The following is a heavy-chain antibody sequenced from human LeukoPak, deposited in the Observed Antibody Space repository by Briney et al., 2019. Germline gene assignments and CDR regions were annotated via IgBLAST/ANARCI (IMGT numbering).Heavy chain of an antibody. CDR2: ISGSGGRT. J-gene: IGHJ6*03. V-gene: IGHV3-23*01. CDR3: ARSLRVRGVPDYMDV. D-gene: IGHD3-10*01. Sequence: GGSLRLSCAASGFTFSSYAMSWVRQAPGKGLEWVSTISGSGGRTYYADSVKGRFTISRDNSKNTLYLQMHSLRAEDTAVYYCARSLRVRGVPDYMDVWGKGTTVTISS. CDR1: GFTFSSYA.